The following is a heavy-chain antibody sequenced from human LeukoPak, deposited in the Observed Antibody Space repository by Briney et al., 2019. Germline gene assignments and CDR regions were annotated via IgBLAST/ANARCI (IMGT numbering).Heavy chain of an antibody. CDR1: GFTFSSYS. Sequence: PGGSLRLSCAASGFTFSSYSMNWVRQAPGKGLEWVSSISSSSGYIYYADSVKGRFTISRDNAKNSLYLQMNSLRAEDTAVYYCARDSSSWSFGAFDIWAQGTMVTVSS. CDR3: ARDSSSWSFGAFDI. J-gene: IGHJ3*02. CDR2: ISSSSGYI. D-gene: IGHD6-13*01. V-gene: IGHV3-21*01.